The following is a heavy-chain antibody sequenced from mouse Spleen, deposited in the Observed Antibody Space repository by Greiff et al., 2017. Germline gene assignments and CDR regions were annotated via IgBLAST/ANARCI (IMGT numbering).Heavy chain of an antibody. CDR1: GFSLTSYG. J-gene: IGHJ3*01. Sequence: QVQLQQSGPGLVQPSQSLSITCTVSGFSLTSYGVHWVRQSPGKGLEWLGVIWSGGSTDYNAAFISRLSISKDNSKSQVFFKMNSLQADDTAIYYCARDYYGSSPLFAYWGQGTLVTVSA. D-gene: IGHD1-1*01. V-gene: IGHV2-2*01. CDR2: IWSGGST. CDR3: ARDYYGSSPLFAY.